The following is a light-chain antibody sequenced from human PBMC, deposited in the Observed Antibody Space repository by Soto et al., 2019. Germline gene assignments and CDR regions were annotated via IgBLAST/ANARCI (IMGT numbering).Light chain of an antibody. CDR1: QSISSY. V-gene: IGKV1-39*01. CDR3: QQSYSTPRA. Sequence: DIQMTQSPSSLSASVGDRVTIICRASQSISSYLNWYQQKPGKAPKLLIYAAFSLQSGVPSRFSGSGSGTDFTLTISSLQPEDFATYYCQQSYSTPRAFGQGTRLEIK. J-gene: IGKJ5*01. CDR2: AAF.